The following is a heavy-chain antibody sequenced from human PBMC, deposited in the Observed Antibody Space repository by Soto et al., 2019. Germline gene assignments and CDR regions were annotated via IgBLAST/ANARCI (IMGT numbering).Heavy chain of an antibody. CDR3: ARDVVVAATPHYYYYYGMDV. V-gene: IGHV1-2*04. CDR2: INPNSGGT. D-gene: IGHD2-15*01. J-gene: IGHJ6*02. Sequence: GASVKVSCKASGYTFTGYYMHWVRHAPGQGLEWMGWINPNSGGTNYAQKFQGWVTMTRDTSISTAYMELSRLRSDDTAVYYCARDVVVAATPHYYYYYGMDVWGQGTTVTVSS. CDR1: GYTFTGYY.